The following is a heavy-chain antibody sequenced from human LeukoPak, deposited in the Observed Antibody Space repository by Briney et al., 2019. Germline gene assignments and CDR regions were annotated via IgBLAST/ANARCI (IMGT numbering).Heavy chain of an antibody. J-gene: IGHJ1*01. CDR1: GGSFSGYY. D-gene: IGHD2-21*02. Sequence: SETLSLTCAVYGGSFSGYYWSWIRQPPGKGLEWIGEINHSGSTNYNPSLKSRVTISVDTSKNQFSLKLSSVTAADTAVYYCARGGHIVVVTAPRPAEYFQHWGQGTLVTVSS. V-gene: IGHV4-34*01. CDR2: INHSGST. CDR3: ARGGHIVVVTAPRPAEYFQH.